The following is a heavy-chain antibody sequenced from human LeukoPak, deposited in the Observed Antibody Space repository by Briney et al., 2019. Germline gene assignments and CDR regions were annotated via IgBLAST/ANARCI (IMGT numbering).Heavy chain of an antibody. J-gene: IGHJ4*02. Sequence: PGRSLRLSCAASGFTFSTYGMHWVRQAPGKGLDWVAVIWFDGSEKYYADAVKGRFTISRDNSKSTLHLQMDSLRAEDTAVYYRARAVGPFDYWGQGTLVTVSS. CDR1: GFTFSTYG. CDR2: IWFDGSEK. CDR3: ARAVGPFDY. V-gene: IGHV3-33*01. D-gene: IGHD1-26*01.